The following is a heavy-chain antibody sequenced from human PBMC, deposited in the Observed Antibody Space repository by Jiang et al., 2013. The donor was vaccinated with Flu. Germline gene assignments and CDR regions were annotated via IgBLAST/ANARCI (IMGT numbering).Heavy chain of an antibody. CDR2: ISAYNGNT. Sequence: GAEVKKPGASVKVSCKASGYTFTSYGISWVRQAPGQGLEWMGWISAYNGNTNYAQKLQGRVTMTTDTSTSTAYMELRSLRSDDTAVYYCARASCSSTSCYGGAKNWFDPWGQGTLVTVSS. CDR1: GYTFTSYG. D-gene: IGHD2-2*01. CDR3: ARASCSSTSCYGGAKNWFDP. J-gene: IGHJ5*02. V-gene: IGHV1-18*01.